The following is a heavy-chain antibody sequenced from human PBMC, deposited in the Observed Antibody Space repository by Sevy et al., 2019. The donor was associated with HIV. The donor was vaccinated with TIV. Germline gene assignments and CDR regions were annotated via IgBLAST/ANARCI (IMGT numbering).Heavy chain of an antibody. CDR3: AKDLTERYSTSSGDFDY. V-gene: IGHV3-30*02. CDR2: TRYDGSTK. D-gene: IGHD6-6*01. Sequence: GGSLRLSCAASGFTFNVYGMHGVRQAPGKGLQWVAFTRYDGSTKYHPDSVKGRFTISRDNSKNTLYLQMNSLGVEDTAMYYCAKDLTERYSTSSGDFDYWGQGSLVTVSS. CDR1: GFTFNVYG. J-gene: IGHJ4*02.